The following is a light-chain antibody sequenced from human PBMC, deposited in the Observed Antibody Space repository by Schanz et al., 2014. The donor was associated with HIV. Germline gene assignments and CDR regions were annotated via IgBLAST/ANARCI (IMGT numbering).Light chain of an antibody. J-gene: IGLJ2*01. Sequence: QSVLTQPPSASGTPGQRVTISCSGSSSNFRSNAVNWYQQLPGTAPRLVIYNTFHRPSGVPDRFSGYQSGTSASLVISGLQSEDEADYYCAAWDDSLNGRVFGGGTKLTVL. V-gene: IGLV1-44*01. CDR1: SSNFRSNA. CDR2: NTF. CDR3: AAWDDSLNGRV.